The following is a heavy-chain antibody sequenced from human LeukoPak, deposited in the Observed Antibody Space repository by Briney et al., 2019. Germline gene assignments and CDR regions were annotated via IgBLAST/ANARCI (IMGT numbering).Heavy chain of an antibody. CDR2: VHPDSGNT. D-gene: IGHD1-14*01. V-gene: IGHV1-8*01. CDR1: GYPFSTWE. J-gene: IGHJ5*02. CDR3: ARGPRNDP. Sequence: ASVKVSCKSSGYPFSTWEINWVRQAAGQGLEWLGWVHPDSGNTDYAQKFRGRVTMSRDTSTSTAYMELSGLRLDDTAVYFCARGPRNDPWGQGTLVTVSS.